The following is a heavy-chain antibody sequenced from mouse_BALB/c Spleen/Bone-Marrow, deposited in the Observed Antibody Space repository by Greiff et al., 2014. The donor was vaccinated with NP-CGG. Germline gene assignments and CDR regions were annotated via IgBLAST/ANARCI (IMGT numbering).Heavy chain of an antibody. Sequence: EVQGVESGGGLVQPGGSRKLSCAASGFTFSSFGMHWVRQAPEKGLEWVAYISSGSSTIYYTDTVKGRFTISRDNPKNTLFLQMTSIRSEDTAMYYCARRYYGSSFSYFDYWGQGTTLTVSS. V-gene: IGHV5-17*02. CDR2: ISSGSSTI. CDR1: GFTFSSFG. CDR3: ARRYYGSSFSYFDY. D-gene: IGHD1-1*01. J-gene: IGHJ2*01.